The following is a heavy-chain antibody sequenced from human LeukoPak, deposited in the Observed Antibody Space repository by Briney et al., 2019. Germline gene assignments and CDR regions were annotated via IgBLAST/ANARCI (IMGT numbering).Heavy chain of an antibody. CDR2: VKSDGSGT. Sequence: PGGSLRLSCAVSGFSFNSYWIHWVRHAPGKGLVWVSRVKSDGSGTNYADSVKGRFTISRDNAKNTLYLQMNSLRAEDTAVYYCLTTRFVDYWGQGTLVTVSS. V-gene: IGHV3-74*01. CDR1: GFSFNSYW. D-gene: IGHD1-1*01. CDR3: LTTRFVDY. J-gene: IGHJ4*02.